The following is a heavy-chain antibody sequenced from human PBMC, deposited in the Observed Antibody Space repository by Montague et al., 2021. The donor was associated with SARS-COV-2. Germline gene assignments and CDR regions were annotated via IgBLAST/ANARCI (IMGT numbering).Heavy chain of an antibody. CDR1: GFTFSSYG. D-gene: IGHD2-15*01. CDR2: ISGSGGLT. V-gene: IGHV3-23*01. J-gene: IGHJ4*02. CDR3: AKEDHCRGGTCYSGNFDY. Sequence: SLRLSCAASGFTFSSYGMSWVRQAPGLGLEWVSAISGSGGLTYYADSVKGRFTISRDNSKNTLYLQMNSLRAEDTAVYYRAKEDHCRGGTCYSGNFDYWGQGTLVTVSS.